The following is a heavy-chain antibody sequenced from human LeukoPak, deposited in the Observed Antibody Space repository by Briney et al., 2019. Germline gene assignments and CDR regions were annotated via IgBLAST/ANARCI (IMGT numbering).Heavy chain of an antibody. CDR1: GFTFSSYG. D-gene: IGHD2-2*01. J-gene: IGHJ6*03. CDR2: RRYDGSNK. V-gene: IGHV3-30*02. CDR3: AKSVYCSSTSCYVYYYYYYMDV. Sequence: GGSLRLSCAASGFTFSSYGMHWVRQAPGKGLEWVAFRRYDGSNKYYADSVKSRFTISRDNSKNTLYLQMNSLRAEDTAVYYCAKSVYCSSTSCYVYYYYYYMDVWGKGTTVTVSS.